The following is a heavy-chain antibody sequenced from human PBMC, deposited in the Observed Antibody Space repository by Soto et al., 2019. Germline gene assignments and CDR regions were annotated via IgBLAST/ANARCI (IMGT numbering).Heavy chain of an antibody. Sequence: SETLSLTCTVSGASISSSHWSWIRQSPGKGLEWIGYVYHTGSTNYNPSLKSRVTISLDTSKSQFSLNLTSLTTADTAVYFCARGGNRYSNVASGVGGFDYWGQGSLVTVSS. CDR2: VYHTGST. V-gene: IGHV4-59*01. J-gene: IGHJ4*02. D-gene: IGHD5-12*01. CDR3: ARGGNRYSNVASGVGGFDY. CDR1: GASISSSH.